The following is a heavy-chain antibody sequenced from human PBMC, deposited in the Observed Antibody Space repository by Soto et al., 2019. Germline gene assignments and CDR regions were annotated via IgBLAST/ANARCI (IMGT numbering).Heavy chain of an antibody. D-gene: IGHD2-21*02. J-gene: IGHJ3*02. Sequence: LRLSCAASGFTFSSYAMHWVRQAPGKGLEWVAVISYDGSNKYYADSVKGRFTISRDNSKNTLYLQMNSLRAEDTAVYYCARDLLAYCGGDCYSDAFDIWGQGTMVTVSS. CDR2: ISYDGSNK. V-gene: IGHV3-30-3*01. CDR3: ARDLLAYCGGDCYSDAFDI. CDR1: GFTFSSYA.